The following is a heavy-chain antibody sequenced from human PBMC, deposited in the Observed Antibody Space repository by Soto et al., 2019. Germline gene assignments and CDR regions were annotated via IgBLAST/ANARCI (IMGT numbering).Heavy chain of an antibody. V-gene: IGHV1-69*13. Sequence: SVKVSCKASGGTFSSYAISWVRQAPGQGLEWMGGIIPIFGTANYAQKFQGRVTITADESTSTAYMELSSLRSEDTAVYYCARRGSAVAVPYYGMDVWGQGTKVTVSS. D-gene: IGHD6-19*01. CDR1: GGTFSSYA. CDR3: ARRGSAVAVPYYGMDV. J-gene: IGHJ6*02. CDR2: IIPIFGTA.